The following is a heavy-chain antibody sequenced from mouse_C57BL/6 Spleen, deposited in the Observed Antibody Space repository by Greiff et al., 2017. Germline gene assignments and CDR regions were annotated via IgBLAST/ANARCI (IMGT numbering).Heavy chain of an antibody. V-gene: IGHV5-9-1*02. D-gene: IGHD1-1*01. CDR2: ISSGGDYI. J-gene: IGHJ2*01. CDR3: TRIYYGSSNYFDY. Sequence: EVQGVESGEGLVKPGGSLKLSCAASGFTFSSYAMSWVRQTPEKRLEWVAYISSGGDYIYYADTVKGRFTISRDNARNTLYLQMSSLKSEDTAMYYCTRIYYGSSNYFDYWGQGTTLTVSS. CDR1: GFTFSSYA.